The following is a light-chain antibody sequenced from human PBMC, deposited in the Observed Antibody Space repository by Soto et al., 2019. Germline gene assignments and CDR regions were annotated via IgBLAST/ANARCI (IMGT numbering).Light chain of an antibody. J-gene: IGKJ1*01. CDR2: DAS. V-gene: IGKV1-17*01. Sequence: DIQMTQSPSSLSASVGDRVTITCRASQGIGNELGWYQQQPGKAPKRLIYDASSLQGGVPSRFSGSGSGTEFTLTISSLQPEDFVTYYCLQHRNYPWTFGQGTTVEIK. CDR1: QGIGNE. CDR3: LQHRNYPWT.